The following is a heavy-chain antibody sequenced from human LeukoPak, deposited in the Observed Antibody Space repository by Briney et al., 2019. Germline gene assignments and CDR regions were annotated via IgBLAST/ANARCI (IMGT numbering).Heavy chain of an antibody. Sequence: SETLSLTCTVSGGSISSYYWSWIRQPAGKGLEWIGRIYTSGSTNYNPSLKSRVTMSVDTSKNQFSLKLSSVTAADTAVYYCARGGLLPPYYYYYYMDVWGKGTPVTVSS. CDR2: IYTSGST. J-gene: IGHJ6*03. D-gene: IGHD3-22*01. CDR1: GGSISSYY. V-gene: IGHV4-4*07. CDR3: ARGGLLPPYYYYYYMDV.